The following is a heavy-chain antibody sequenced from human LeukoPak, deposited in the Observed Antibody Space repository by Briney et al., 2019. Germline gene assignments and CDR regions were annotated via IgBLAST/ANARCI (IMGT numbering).Heavy chain of an antibody. Sequence: PGGSLRLSCAASGFTFSSYGMSWVRQAPGKGLEWVSGISGSGANTYYAESVKGRFTISRDDSKNTLFLQMNSLRAEDTAVYYCAKRGPYGDYHAFDIWGQGTMVTVSS. CDR1: GFTFSSYG. CDR2: ISGSGANT. D-gene: IGHD4-17*01. J-gene: IGHJ3*02. V-gene: IGHV3-23*01. CDR3: AKRGPYGDYHAFDI.